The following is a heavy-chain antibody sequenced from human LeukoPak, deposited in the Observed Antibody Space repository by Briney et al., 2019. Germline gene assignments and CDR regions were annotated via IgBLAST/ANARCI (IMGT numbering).Heavy chain of an antibody. CDR2: ITGSGDAT. V-gene: IGHV3-23*01. J-gene: IGHJ4*02. CDR1: GFTFSSYA. Sequence: GGSLRLSCAASGFTFSSYAMSWVRQAPGKGLGWVSAITGSGDATYYANSVKGRFTISRDNSGNTLYLQMNSLRAEDTAIYYCAKQPMVAGAWYFDYWGQGTLVTVSS. CDR3: AKQPMVAGAWYFDY. D-gene: IGHD6-19*01.